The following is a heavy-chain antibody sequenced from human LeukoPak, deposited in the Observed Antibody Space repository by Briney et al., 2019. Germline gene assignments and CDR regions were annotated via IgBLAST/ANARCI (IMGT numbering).Heavy chain of an antibody. CDR3: ARMRLLNFYYYYGMDV. D-gene: IGHD5-18*01. J-gene: IGHJ6*02. V-gene: IGHV4-39*07. Sequence: SETLSLTCTVSGGSISSSSYYRGWIRQPPGKGLEWIGSIYYSGSTYYNPSLKSRVTISVDTSKNQFSLKLSSVTAADTAVYYCARMRLLNFYYYYGMDVWGQGTTVTVSS. CDR2: IYYSGST. CDR1: GGSISSSSYY.